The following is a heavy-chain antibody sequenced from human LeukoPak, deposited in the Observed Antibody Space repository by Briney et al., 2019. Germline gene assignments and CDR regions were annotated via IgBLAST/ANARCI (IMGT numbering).Heavy chain of an antibody. CDR1: GFTFSDYW. J-gene: IGHJ4*02. V-gene: IGHV3-7*01. CDR3: TRIEWDRWRG. D-gene: IGHD1-1*01. Sequence: PGGSLRLSCAASGFTFSDYWMNWVRQAPGKGLEWVANIKQDGGETYYVDSVKGRFTISRDNTKKSLYLQMNNLRDEDTAVYYCTRIEWDRWRGWGQGTLVTVSS. CDR2: IKQDGGET.